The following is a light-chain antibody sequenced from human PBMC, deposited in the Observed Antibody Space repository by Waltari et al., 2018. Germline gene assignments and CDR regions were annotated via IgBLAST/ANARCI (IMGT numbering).Light chain of an antibody. CDR2: AAS. CDR1: QGLDGW. Sequence: DIQMTQSPSSVSASVGDRVTITCRAGQGLDGWLARYQQKPGKAPKLLIYAASTLQTGVPSRFSGGGSGTDFTLTINGLQPEDFATYVCQQGNTFPPTFGQGTKVAIK. CDR3: QQGNTFPPT. J-gene: IGKJ1*01. V-gene: IGKV1-12*01.